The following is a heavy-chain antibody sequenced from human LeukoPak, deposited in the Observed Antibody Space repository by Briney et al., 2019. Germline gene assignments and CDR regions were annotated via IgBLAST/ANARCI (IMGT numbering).Heavy chain of an antibody. D-gene: IGHD3-10*01. V-gene: IGHV3-30*18. Sequence: PGGSLRLSCAASGFTFSSYGMHWVRQAPGKGLEWVAVISYDGSNKYYADSVKGRFTISRDNSKNTLYLQMNSLRAEDTAVYYCAKSRILLWLGDPDYWGQGTLATVSS. CDR3: AKSRILLWLGDPDY. CDR2: ISYDGSNK. CDR1: GFTFSSYG. J-gene: IGHJ4*02.